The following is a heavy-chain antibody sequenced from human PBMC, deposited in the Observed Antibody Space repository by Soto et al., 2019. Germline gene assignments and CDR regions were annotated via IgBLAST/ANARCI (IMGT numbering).Heavy chain of an antibody. CDR1: GGPSGGYY. Sequence: SETLSLTCAVYGGPSGGYYWSWIRQPTGKGLEWIGEINHSGSTNYNPSLKSRVTISVDTSKNQFSLKLSSVTAADTAVYYCARGHIVVVPAAANTNWFDPWGQGTPVT. CDR2: INHSGST. J-gene: IGHJ5*02. CDR3: ARGHIVVVPAAANTNWFDP. D-gene: IGHD2-2*01. V-gene: IGHV4-34*01.